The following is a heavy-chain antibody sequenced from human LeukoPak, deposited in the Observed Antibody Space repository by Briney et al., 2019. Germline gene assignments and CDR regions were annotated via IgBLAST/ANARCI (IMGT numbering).Heavy chain of an antibody. J-gene: IGHJ4*02. CDR3: AKDLGVLRYFDTPNFDY. V-gene: IGHV3-23*01. CDR2: ISGSGGST. CDR1: GFTFSSYA. D-gene: IGHD3-9*01. Sequence: PGGSLRLSCAASGFTFSSYARSWVRQAPGKGLEWVSAISGSGGSTYYADSVKGRFTISRDNSKNTLYLQMNSLRAEDTAVYYCAKDLGVLRYFDTPNFDYWGRGTLVTVSS.